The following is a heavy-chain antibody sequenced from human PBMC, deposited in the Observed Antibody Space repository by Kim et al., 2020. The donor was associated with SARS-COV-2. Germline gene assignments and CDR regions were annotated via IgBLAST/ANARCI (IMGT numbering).Heavy chain of an antibody. Sequence: GGSLRLSCAVAGFTFSDYGMQWVRQAPGKGLEGLGVIGHDGSIGYYADSVKGRFTISRDNSKNTLYLQMSSLRAEDTAVYYCAKEPRQFTSGWYFVDWGQGTGVTVSS. CDR2: IGHDGSIG. CDR1: GFTFSDYG. J-gene: IGHJ4*02. V-gene: IGHV3-30*18. D-gene: IGHD6-19*01. CDR3: AKEPRQFTSGWYFVD.